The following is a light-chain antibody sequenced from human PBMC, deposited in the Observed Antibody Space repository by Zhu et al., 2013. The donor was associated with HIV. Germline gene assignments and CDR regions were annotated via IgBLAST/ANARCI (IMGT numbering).Light chain of an antibody. V-gene: IGKV1-5*03. J-gene: IGKJ2*01. CDR1: QSVGSW. CDR2: MAS. Sequence: DIQMTQSPSTLSASVGDRVTITCRASQSVGSWLAWYQQKPGKAPKLLIYMASTLEGGVPSRFSGSGSGTQFTLTISSLQPDDFATYYCHQYNTYSYTFGQGTKLEIK. CDR3: HQYNTYSYT.